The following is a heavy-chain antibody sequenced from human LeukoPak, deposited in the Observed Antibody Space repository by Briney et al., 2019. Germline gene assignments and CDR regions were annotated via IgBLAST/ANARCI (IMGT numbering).Heavy chain of an antibody. CDR2: ISYSGST. D-gene: IGHD1-1*01. CDR3: ARVCASCTTGTTFDY. Sequence: SSETLSLTCAVSGVSINVSITRHYWGWIRQSPGKGLEWIGRISYSGSTNYNPSLKSRVTISVDTSKNQFSLKLSSVTAADTAVYYCARVCASCTTGTTFDYWGQGTLVTVSS. V-gene: IGHV4-61*05. J-gene: IGHJ4*02. CDR1: GVSINVSITRHY.